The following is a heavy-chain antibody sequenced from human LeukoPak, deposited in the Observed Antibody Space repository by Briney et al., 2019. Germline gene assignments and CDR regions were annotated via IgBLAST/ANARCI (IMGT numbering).Heavy chain of an antibody. CDR1: GFIVSSNY. J-gene: IGHJ3*02. CDR2: FYSGGST. D-gene: IGHD2-15*01. V-gene: IGHV3-66*01. Sequence: LTGGSLRLSCAASGFIVSSNYMSWVRQAPGKGLEWVSVFYSGGSTYYADSVTGRFTISRDNSKNTLYLQMNGLRAEDTAVYYCATCGGSCYGSGAFDIWGQGTMVTVSS. CDR3: ATCGGSCYGSGAFDI.